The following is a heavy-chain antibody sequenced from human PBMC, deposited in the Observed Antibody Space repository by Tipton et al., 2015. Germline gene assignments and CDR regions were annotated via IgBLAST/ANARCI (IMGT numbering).Heavy chain of an antibody. J-gene: IGHJ5*02. V-gene: IGHV4-34*01. CDR2: INHSGGT. CDR1: GGSFRGYY. D-gene: IGHD3-22*01. Sequence: TLSLTCAVYGGSFRGYYWSWIRQPPGKGLAWIGEINHSGGTNYNPSLYNPSLKRQITISVYTSKNQFSLKLSSVTAADTAVYFCARVHDSSGYFGYNWFDPLGQGTLVTVSS. CDR3: ARVHDSSGYFGYNWFDP.